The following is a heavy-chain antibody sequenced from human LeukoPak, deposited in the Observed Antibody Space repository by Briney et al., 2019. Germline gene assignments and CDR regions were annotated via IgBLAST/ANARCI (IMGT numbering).Heavy chain of an antibody. Sequence: GASVKVSCKASGYTFTGYYMHWVRQAPGQGLGWMGWINPNSGGTNYAQKFQGRVTMTRDTSISTAYMELSRLRSDDTAVYYCAGLSLAAAGRVGYYYYGMDVWGQGTTVTVSS. CDR1: GYTFTGYY. J-gene: IGHJ6*02. V-gene: IGHV1-2*02. CDR2: INPNSGGT. D-gene: IGHD6-13*01. CDR3: AGLSLAAAGRVGYYYYGMDV.